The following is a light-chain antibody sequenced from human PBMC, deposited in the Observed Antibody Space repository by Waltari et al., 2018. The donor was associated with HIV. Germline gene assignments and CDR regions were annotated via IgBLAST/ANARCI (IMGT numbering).Light chain of an antibody. J-gene: IGLJ1*01. CDR2: KNF. Sequence: QSFLTQPPSASGTPGQTVTISCSGSSSNIENAYVSWYQKLPGMNPKLLIYKNFLRPSGVPDRFAASNAGNSASLTISGLRSADEADYYCVGWDSSLSAYVFGAGTKVAVL. V-gene: IGLV1-47*01. CDR3: VGWDSSLSAYV. CDR1: SSNIENAY.